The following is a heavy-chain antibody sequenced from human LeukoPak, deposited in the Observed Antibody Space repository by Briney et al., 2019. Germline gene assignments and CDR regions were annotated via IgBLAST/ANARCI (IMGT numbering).Heavy chain of an antibody. Sequence: SETLSLKCIVAGGSITNYYWSWIRQPPGKGLEWIGYIYYSGSTKYNPSLKSRVTISVDTSNNQFSLRLSSVTAADTAVYYCARDPFGSNAFDIWGQGTVVAVSS. CDR1: GGSITNYY. D-gene: IGHD3-10*01. CDR3: ARDPFGSNAFDI. CDR2: IYYSGST. V-gene: IGHV4-59*01. J-gene: IGHJ3*02.